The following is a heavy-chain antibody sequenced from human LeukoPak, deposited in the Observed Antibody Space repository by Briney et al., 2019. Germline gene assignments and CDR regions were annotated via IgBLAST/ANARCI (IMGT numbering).Heavy chain of an antibody. D-gene: IGHD2-2*01. V-gene: IGHV1-69*01. J-gene: IGHJ4*02. Sequence: SVKVSCKASGGTFSSYAISWVRQAPGQGLEWMGGIIPIFGTTNYAQKFQGRVTINPDESTSKAYMELSSLRSEDTAVYYCARTVVVPAAIFERPGYFDYWGQGTLVTVSS. CDR2: IIPIFGTT. CDR1: GGTFSSYA. CDR3: ARTVVVPAAIFERPGYFDY.